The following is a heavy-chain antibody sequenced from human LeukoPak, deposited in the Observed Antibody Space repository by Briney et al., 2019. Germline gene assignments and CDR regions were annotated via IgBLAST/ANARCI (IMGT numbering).Heavy chain of an antibody. CDR3: VVSIQAAAIPAFDS. Sequence: ASVRVSCKASGYTFTGYYIHWVRQAPGQGLEWMGSIKPNNGDTNSAHNFQGRVTLTRDTSISTVYMELSSLGSDDTAVYYCVVSIQAAAIPAFDSWGQGTLVTVSS. V-gene: IGHV1-2*02. CDR2: IKPNNGDT. D-gene: IGHD6-25*01. CDR1: GYTFTGYY. J-gene: IGHJ4*02.